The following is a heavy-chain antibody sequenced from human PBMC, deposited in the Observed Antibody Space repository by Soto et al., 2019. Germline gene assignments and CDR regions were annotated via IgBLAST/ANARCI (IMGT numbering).Heavy chain of an antibody. V-gene: IGHV4-61*08. D-gene: IGHD3-10*01. CDR3: ARAAYGSGSYYAPYYYYAMDV. Sequence: SETLSLTCTVSGGSISSGDYYWSWIRQPPGKGLEWLGYILYTGNTNYSPSLKSRVTMSVDTSKNQVSLKLSAVTAADTAVYFCARAAYGSGSYYAPYYYYAMDVWGQGTTVTVSS. J-gene: IGHJ6*02. CDR2: ILYTGNT. CDR1: GGSISSGDYY.